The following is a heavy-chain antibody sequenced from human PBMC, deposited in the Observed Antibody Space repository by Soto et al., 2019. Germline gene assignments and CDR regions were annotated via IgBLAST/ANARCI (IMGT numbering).Heavy chain of an antibody. D-gene: IGHD4-17*01. V-gene: IGHV3-21*01. CDR2: ISSSSSYI. CDR1: GITFSSYS. Sequence: EKQLVESGGGLVKPGESLRLSCAVSGITFSSYSMNWVRQAPGKGLEWVSSISSSSSYIYYADSVKGRFTISRDNAKNSLYLQMNSLRAEDTAVYYCARARTAYAFDIWGQGTMVTVSS. CDR3: ARARTAYAFDI. J-gene: IGHJ3*02.